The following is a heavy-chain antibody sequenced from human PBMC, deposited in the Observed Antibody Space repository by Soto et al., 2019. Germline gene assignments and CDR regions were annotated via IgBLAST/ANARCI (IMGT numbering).Heavy chain of an antibody. CDR1: GYTFTYYY. CDR2: INPSAGST. J-gene: IGHJ3*02. V-gene: IGHV1-46*01. CDR3: ATMIVDYAFDI. Sequence: ASVKVSCKASGYTFTYYYIHWVRQAPGQGFEWMGIINPSAGSTSYAQKLQGRVTMTRDTSTSTVYMELSSLRSEDTAVYYCATMIVDYAFDIWGQGTMVTVSS. D-gene: IGHD3-22*01.